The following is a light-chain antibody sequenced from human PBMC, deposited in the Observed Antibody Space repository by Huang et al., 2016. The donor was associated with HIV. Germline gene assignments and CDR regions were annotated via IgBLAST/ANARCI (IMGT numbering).Light chain of an antibody. CDR3: MQALQTPFT. V-gene: IGKV2-28*01. CDR1: QSLLYSNGYNY. Sequence: DIVMTQSPLSLPVTPGEPASISCRSSQSLLYSNGYNYLHWYLQKPGQSPQLLIYLGSNRASGVPDRLSGSGSGTDFTLKISRVEAEDVGVYYCMQALQTPFTFGPGTKVDIK. CDR2: LGS. J-gene: IGKJ3*01.